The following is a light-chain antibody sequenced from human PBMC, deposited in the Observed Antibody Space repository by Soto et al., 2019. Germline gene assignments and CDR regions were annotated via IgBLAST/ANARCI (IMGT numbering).Light chain of an antibody. V-gene: IGKV4-1*01. J-gene: IGKJ2*01. CDR3: QQYESTPPT. Sequence: DIVMTQSPDSLAVSLGERATINCKSSQSVLYSSNNKNYLAWYQQRQGKPPKLLNYWAATRESGVPDRFSGSRARTDCAHNITSLQAEDVAVYYCQQYESTPPTFGQGTKVEI. CDR2: WAA. CDR1: QSVLYSSNNKNY.